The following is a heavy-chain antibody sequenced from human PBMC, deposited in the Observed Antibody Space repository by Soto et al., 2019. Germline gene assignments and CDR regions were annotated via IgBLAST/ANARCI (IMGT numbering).Heavy chain of an antibody. CDR2: ISYDGSNK. Sequence: GGSLRLSCAASGFTFSSYAMHWVRQAPGKGLEWVAVISYDGSNKYYADSVKGRFTISRDNSKNTLYLQMNSLRAEDTAVYYCARGVTTPFDYWGQGTLVTVSS. CDR3: ARGVTTPFDY. D-gene: IGHD4-17*01. V-gene: IGHV3-30-3*01. CDR1: GFTFSSYA. J-gene: IGHJ4*02.